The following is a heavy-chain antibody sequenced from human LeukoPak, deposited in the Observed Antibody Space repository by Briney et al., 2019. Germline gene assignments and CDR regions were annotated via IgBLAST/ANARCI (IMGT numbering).Heavy chain of an antibody. CDR3: AKAATMHYYGSGSFDY. CDR1: GFTFSSYA. J-gene: IGHJ4*02. V-gene: IGHV3-23*01. D-gene: IGHD3-10*01. Sequence: GGSLRLSCAASGFTFSSYAMSWVRQAPGKGLEWVSAISGSGVSTYYADSVKGRFTISRDTSKNTLYLQMNSLRAEDTAVYYCAKAATMHYYGSGSFDYWGQGTLVTVSS. CDR2: ISGSGVST.